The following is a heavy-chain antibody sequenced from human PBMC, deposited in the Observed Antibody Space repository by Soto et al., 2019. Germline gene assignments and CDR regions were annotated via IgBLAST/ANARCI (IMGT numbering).Heavy chain of an antibody. CDR1: GGSFSGYY. Sequence: SETLSLTCAVYGGSFSGYYWSWIRQPPGKGLEWIGEINHSGSTNYNPSLKSRVTISVDTSKNQFSLKLSSVPAADTAVYYCARNRRDYYGSGSYYHPYYFDYWGQGTLVTVSS. J-gene: IGHJ4*02. V-gene: IGHV4-34*01. CDR2: INHSGST. D-gene: IGHD3-10*01. CDR3: ARNRRDYYGSGSYYHPYYFDY.